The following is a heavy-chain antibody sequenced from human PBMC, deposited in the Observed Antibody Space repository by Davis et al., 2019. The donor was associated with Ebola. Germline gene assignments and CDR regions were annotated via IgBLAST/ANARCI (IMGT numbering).Heavy chain of an antibody. V-gene: IGHV3-30*03. CDR3: AREYYYYGMDV. CDR2: ISYDGSNK. J-gene: IGHJ6*02. Sequence: PGGSLRLSCAASGFTFSSYGMHWVRQAPGKGLEWVAVISYDGSNKYYADSVKGRFTISRDNSKNTPYLQMNSLRAEDTAVYYCAREYYYYGMDVWGQGTTVTVSS. CDR1: GFTFSSYG.